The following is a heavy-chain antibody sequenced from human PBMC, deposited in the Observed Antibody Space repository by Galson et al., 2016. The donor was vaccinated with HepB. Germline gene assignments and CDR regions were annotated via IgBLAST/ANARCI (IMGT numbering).Heavy chain of an antibody. CDR3: ARAYNWVDEDSGLDV. J-gene: IGHJ6*02. D-gene: IGHD1-1*01. V-gene: IGHV5-10-1*01. Sequence: QSGAEVKKPGEPLRLSCKASGYSFTSYWIHWVRQMPGKGLEWMGAIDPTDSNTNYSPSFQGHVTLSADKSVNTSYLHWSNLKASDTATYYCARAYNWVDEDSGLDVWGQGTSVTVSS. CDR2: IDPTDSNT. CDR1: GYSFTSYW.